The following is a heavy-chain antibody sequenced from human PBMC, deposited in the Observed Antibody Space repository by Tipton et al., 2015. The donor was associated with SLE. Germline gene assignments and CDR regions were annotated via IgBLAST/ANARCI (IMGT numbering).Heavy chain of an antibody. V-gene: IGHV4-61*02. CDR3: ARGGDTYFYVGSGYRSDFDI. CDR2: IDTSGNT. J-gene: IGHJ3*02. Sequence: TLSLTCTVSGDSISSGSRYWTWIRQPAGKGLEWIGRIDTSGNTNYNPSLESRVTILVDTSKNQFSLNLRSVTAADTAMYYCARGGDTYFYVGSGYRSDFDIWGQGTMVTVSS. CDR1: GDSISSGSRY. D-gene: IGHD3-22*01.